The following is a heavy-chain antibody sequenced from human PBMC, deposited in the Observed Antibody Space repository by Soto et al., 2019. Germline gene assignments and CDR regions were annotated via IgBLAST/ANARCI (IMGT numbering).Heavy chain of an antibody. J-gene: IGHJ4*02. CDR3: AGDYGIAAFD. D-gene: IGHD6-13*01. V-gene: IGHV1-18*01. CDR1: GYTFTSYG. CDR2: ISAYNGNT. Sequence: QVQLVQSGAEVKKPGASVKVSCKASGYTFTSYGISWVRQAPGQGLEWMGWISAYNGNTNYAQKLHGRVTKTTNTSTSRVYVELRGLGCDDTAVYYCAGDYGIAAFDWGQGNLVTVSA.